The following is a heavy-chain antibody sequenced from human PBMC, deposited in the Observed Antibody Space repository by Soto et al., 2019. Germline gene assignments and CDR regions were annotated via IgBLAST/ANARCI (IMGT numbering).Heavy chain of an antibody. J-gene: IGHJ6*02. Sequence: GGSLRLSCAASGFTFSSYWMSWVRQAPGKGLEWVANIKQDGSEKYYVDSVKGRFTISRDNAKNSLYLQMNSLRAEDTAVYYCASSTIWFGELPNQFYYYYGMDVWGQGTTVTVSS. V-gene: IGHV3-7*05. CDR3: ASSTIWFGELPNQFYYYYGMDV. D-gene: IGHD3-10*01. CDR2: IKQDGSEK. CDR1: GFTFSSYW.